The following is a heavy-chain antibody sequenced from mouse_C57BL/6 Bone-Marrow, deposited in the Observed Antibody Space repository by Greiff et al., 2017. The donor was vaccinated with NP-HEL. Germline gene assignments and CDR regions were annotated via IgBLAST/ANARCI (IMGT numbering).Heavy chain of an antibody. V-gene: IGHV1-52*01. CDR2: IDPSDSET. CDR1: GYTFTSYW. Sequence: VQLKQPGAELVRPGSSVNLSCKASGYTFTSYWMHWVKQRPIQGLEWIGNIDPSDSETHYNQKFKDKATLTVDKSSSTAYMQLSSLTSEDSAVYYCARGADYYGSYYYAIDYWGQGTSVTVSS. D-gene: IGHD1-1*01. J-gene: IGHJ4*01. CDR3: ARGADYYGSYYYAIDY.